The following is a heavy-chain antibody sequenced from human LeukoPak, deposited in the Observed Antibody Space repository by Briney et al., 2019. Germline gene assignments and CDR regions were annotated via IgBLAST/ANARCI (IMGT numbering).Heavy chain of an antibody. J-gene: IGHJ3*02. CDR1: GGSISSGVHY. CDR2: IYYSGST. D-gene: IGHD6-13*01. CDR3: ARVDRRYSSSWYSDAFDI. Sequence: SQTLSLTCTVSGGSISSGVHYWSWIRQPPGKGLEWIGYIYYSGSTNYNPSLKSRVTMSVDTSKNQFSLKLSSVTAADTAVYYCARVDRRYSSSWYSDAFDIWGQGTMVTVSS. V-gene: IGHV4-30-4*08.